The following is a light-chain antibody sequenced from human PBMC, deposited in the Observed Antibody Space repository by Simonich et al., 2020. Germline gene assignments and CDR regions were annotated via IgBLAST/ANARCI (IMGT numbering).Light chain of an antibody. CDR3: QQYYSTPLT. CDR1: QSVLYRSNNKNY. Sequence: DIVMTQSPYSLAVSLGERATINCKSSQSVLYRSNNKNYLAWYQQKPGQPPKLLIYWASTRESGVPYRFSGSGSGTDFTLTISSLQAEDVAVYYCQQYYSTPLTFGQGTKVEIK. V-gene: IGKV4-1*01. CDR2: WAS. J-gene: IGKJ1*01.